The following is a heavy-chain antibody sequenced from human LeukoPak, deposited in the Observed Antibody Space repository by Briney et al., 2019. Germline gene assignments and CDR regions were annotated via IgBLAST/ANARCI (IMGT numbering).Heavy chain of an antibody. Sequence: PGGSLRLSCAVSEFTVDGNHMSWVRQAPGKGLEWVSVIYNDGRTYYADSVRDRFTISRDNSKNTLDLQLNRLRVEDTAVYYCASCRGNSLTRMWGQGAMVIVSS. J-gene: IGHJ3*01. V-gene: IGHV3-66*01. D-gene: IGHD1-7*01. CDR3: ASCRGNSLTRM. CDR2: IYNDGRT. CDR1: EFTVDGNH.